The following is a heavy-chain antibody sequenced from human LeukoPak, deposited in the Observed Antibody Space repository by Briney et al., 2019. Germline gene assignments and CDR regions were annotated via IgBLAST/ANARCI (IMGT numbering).Heavy chain of an antibody. CDR3: ARARGYSYASDY. V-gene: IGHV4-39*07. CDR1: GDSITSYSTYY. Sequence: PSETLSLTCTVSGDSITSYSTYYWGWIRQPPGKGLEWIGSVFYSGTTYYNPSLKSRVTISLDMSKNQFSLKLGSVIAADTAVYYCARARGYSYASDYWGQGTLVTVSS. D-gene: IGHD5-18*01. CDR2: VFYSGTT. J-gene: IGHJ4*02.